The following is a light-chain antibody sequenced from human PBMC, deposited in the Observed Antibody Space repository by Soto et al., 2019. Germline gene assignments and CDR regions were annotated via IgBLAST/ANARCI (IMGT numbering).Light chain of an antibody. V-gene: IGKV3-20*01. J-gene: IGKJ4*01. Sequence: VLTQSPGALSVAPGETVSLSCRASEAINNNFVAWYQQRPGQVPRLLMYGASIRVSGVPDRISGRRSGTGFILNIARVEPEDSAVYFCQQYHRSPLTFGGGTQV. CDR2: GAS. CDR3: QQYHRSPLT. CDR1: EAINNNF.